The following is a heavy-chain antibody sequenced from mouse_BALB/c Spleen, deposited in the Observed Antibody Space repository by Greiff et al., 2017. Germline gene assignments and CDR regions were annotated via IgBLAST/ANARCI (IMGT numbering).Heavy chain of an antibody. J-gene: IGHJ4*01. Sequence: VQLQQSGAELVRPGTSVKISCKASGYAFTNYWLGWVKQRPGHGLEWIGDIYPGSGNTYYNEKFKGKATLTADKSSSPAYMQLSSLTSEDSAVYFCARRDYGYAMDYWGQGTSVTVSA. CDR2: IYPGSGNT. D-gene: IGHD2-4*01. V-gene: IGHV1-63*01. CDR1: GYAFTNYW. CDR3: ARRDYGYAMDY.